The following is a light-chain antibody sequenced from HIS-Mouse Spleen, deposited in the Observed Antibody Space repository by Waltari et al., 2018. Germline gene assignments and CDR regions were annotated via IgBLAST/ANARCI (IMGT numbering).Light chain of an antibody. CDR2: AAS. CDR3: QQLNSYPPT. V-gene: IGKV1-9*01. J-gene: IGKJ1*01. CDR1: QGISSY. Sequence: IQLTQSPSFLSASVGDRVTTTCRASQGISSYLAWYQQKPGKAPKLLIYAASTLQSGVPSRFSGSGSGTEFTLTISSLQPEDFATYYCQQLNSYPPTFGQGTKVEIK.